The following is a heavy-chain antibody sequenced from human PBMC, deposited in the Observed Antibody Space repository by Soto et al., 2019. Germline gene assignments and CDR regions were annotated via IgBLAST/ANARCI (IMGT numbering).Heavy chain of an antibody. J-gene: IGHJ4*02. CDR2: IIPMFGTA. CDR1: GGTFSTYA. CDR3: ASGIQLWLRRINNGYSG. V-gene: IGHV1-69*12. Sequence: QVQLVQSGAEVKKPESSVKVSCKAPGGTFSTYAISWVRQAPGQGLEWMGGIIPMFGTANYAQRFQDRVTITADESTNTVYMEVSSLRSGDTAVYFCASGIQLWLRRINNGYSGWGQGTLVTVSS. D-gene: IGHD5-18*01.